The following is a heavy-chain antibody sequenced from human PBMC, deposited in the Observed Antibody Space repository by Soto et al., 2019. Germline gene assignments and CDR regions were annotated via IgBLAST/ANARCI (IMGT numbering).Heavy chain of an antibody. Sequence: SETLSLTCTVSGGSISSGDYSWSWIRQPPGKGLEWIGYMYGAGLTYYNPSLKSRVTISVDKSKNQFSLNLSSVTAADTALYYCARAPAGPSPRWDVWGQGTTVTVS. CDR2: MYGAGLT. CDR3: ARAPAGPSPRWDV. J-gene: IGHJ6*02. V-gene: IGHV4-30-2*01. D-gene: IGHD3-10*01. CDR1: GGSISSGDYS.